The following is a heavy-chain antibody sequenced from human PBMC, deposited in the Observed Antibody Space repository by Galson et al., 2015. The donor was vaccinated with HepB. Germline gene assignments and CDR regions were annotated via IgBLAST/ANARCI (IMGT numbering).Heavy chain of an antibody. CDR2: INPNSGGT. D-gene: IGHD3-3*01. J-gene: IGHJ5*02. CDR3: AAGYDFWSGANWFDP. V-gene: IGHV1-2*02. Sequence: SVKVSCKASGYTFTGYYMHWVRQAPGQGLEWMGWINPNSGGTNYAQKFQGRVTMTRDTSISTAYMELSRLRSDDTAVYYCAAGYDFWSGANWFDPWGQGTLVTVSS. CDR1: GYTFTGYY.